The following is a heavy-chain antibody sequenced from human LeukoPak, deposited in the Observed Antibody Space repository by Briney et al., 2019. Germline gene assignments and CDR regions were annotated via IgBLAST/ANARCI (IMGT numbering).Heavy chain of an antibody. Sequence: GGSLRLSCAGSGFAFGTYAMSWVRQAPGMGLEWVSSISADGQVTSYADSVEGRFTVSRDNSKSTLYLQLNSLRAENTATYYCARDPYNTILYRLAHWGQGTLVTVSS. V-gene: IGHV3-23*01. D-gene: IGHD3-10*01. CDR3: ARDPYNTILYRLAH. CDR1: GFAFGTYA. J-gene: IGHJ4*02. CDR2: ISADGQVT.